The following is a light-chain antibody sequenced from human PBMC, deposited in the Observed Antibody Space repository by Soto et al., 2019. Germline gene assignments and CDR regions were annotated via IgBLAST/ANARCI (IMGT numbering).Light chain of an antibody. V-gene: IGLV2-8*01. J-gene: IGLJ1*01. CDR3: SSYAVTNIFV. CDR1: SSDVGGYNY. Sequence: QSVLTQPPSASGSPGQSVTISCTGTSSDVGGYNYVSWYQQHPGKAPKVIIYEVSKRPSGVPDRFSGSKSGSTASLTVSGLQAEDEADHYCSSYAVTNIFVFGTGTNVTV. CDR2: EVS.